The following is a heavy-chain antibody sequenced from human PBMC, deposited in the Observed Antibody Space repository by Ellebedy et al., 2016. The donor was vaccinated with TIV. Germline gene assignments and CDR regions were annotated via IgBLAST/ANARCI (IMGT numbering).Heavy chain of an antibody. Sequence: GESLKISXAASGFTFSRYWMGWVRQAPGKGLEWVANMKEDGADIDYVDSVKGRFTISRDNAKNTLFLQMNSLRAEDTAVYYCARDRWSVSSHPWDYYFYSMDVWGRGTAVTVSS. J-gene: IGHJ6*03. CDR3: ARDRWSVSSHPWDYYFYSMDV. CDR1: GFTFSRYW. CDR2: MKEDGADI. D-gene: IGHD4-11*01. V-gene: IGHV3-7*01.